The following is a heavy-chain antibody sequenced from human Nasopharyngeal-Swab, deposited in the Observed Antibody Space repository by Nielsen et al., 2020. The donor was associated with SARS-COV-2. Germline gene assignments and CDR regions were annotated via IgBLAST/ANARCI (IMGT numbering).Heavy chain of an antibody. CDR3: ARDLGYIRYCSGGSCYQDY. J-gene: IGHJ4*02. Sequence: ASVKVSCKASGYTFTTYNVHWVRQAPGQGLEWMGRINPSGGDTGYAQKFQGRVTMTRDTSTSTVYMEVSRLRSDDTAVYYCARDLGYIRYCSGGSCYQDYWGQGTLVTVSS. CDR1: GYTFTTYN. D-gene: IGHD2-15*01. V-gene: IGHV1-46*01. CDR2: INPSGGDT.